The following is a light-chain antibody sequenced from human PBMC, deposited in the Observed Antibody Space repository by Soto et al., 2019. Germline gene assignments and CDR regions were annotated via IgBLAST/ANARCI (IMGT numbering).Light chain of an antibody. CDR2: TND. J-gene: IGLJ1*01. V-gene: IGLV1-44*01. CDR3: VAWDDSLNGYV. CDR1: SSNIGVNT. Sequence: QSALTQPPSASGTPGQRVTISCSGGSSNIGVNTVTWYQHLPRAAPKLLIYTNDQRPSGVPDRFSASKSGTAASLAISGLQSDDEADYYCVAWDDSLNGYVFGPGTKLTVL.